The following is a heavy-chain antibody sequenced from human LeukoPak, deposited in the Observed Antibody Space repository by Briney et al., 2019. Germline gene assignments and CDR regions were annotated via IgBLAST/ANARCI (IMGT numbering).Heavy chain of an antibody. D-gene: IGHD6-19*01. V-gene: IGHV4-34*01. CDR2: IKHSGST. Sequence: SETLSLPCAVYGGSFSGYYWSWIRHPPGKGRVCIWEIKHSGSTNYNPSLTSRVTISVDTSKNQFSLKLSSVTAADTAVYYCATRGRYSSGSIGYWGQGTLVTVSS. CDR1: GGSFSGYY. J-gene: IGHJ4*02. CDR3: ATRGRYSSGSIGY.